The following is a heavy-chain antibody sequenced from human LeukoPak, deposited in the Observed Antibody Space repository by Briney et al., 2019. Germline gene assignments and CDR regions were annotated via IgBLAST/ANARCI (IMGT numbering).Heavy chain of an antibody. CDR2: IYYSGST. Sequence: SETLSLTCTVSGGSISIYYWTWFRQPAGKGLEWIGYIYYSGSTNYNPSLKSRVTISGDTSKNQFSLKLSSVTAADTAVYYCARLHVVVSALPWYFDLWGRGTLVTVSS. CDR3: ARLHVVVSALPWYFDL. J-gene: IGHJ2*01. V-gene: IGHV4-59*08. D-gene: IGHD2-15*01. CDR1: GGSISIYY.